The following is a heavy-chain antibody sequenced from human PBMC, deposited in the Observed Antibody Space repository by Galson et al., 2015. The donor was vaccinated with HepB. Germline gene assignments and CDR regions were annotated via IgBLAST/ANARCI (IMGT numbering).Heavy chain of an antibody. J-gene: IGHJ4*02. CDR3: ARGPDYGDYAPYDY. CDR2: ISYDGSNK. V-gene: IGHV3-30*04. CDR1: EFTLRSNA. Sequence: SLRLSCAASEFTLRSNAMHWVRQAPGKGLEWVAVISYDGSNKYYADSVEGRFTISRDNSKGTLYLEMNSLRPEDTAVYYCARGPDYGDYAPYDYWGQGTLVTVSS. D-gene: IGHD4-17*01.